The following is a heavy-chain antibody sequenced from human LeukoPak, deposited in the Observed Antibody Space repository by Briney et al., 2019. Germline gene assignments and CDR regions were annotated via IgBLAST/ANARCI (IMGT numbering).Heavy chain of an antibody. CDR1: GGTFSSYA. CDR2: IIPIFGTA. D-gene: IGHD3-3*01. Sequence: SVKVSCKASGGTFSSYAISWVRRAPGQGLEWMGGIIPIFGTANYAQKFQGRVTITTDESTSTAYMELSSLRSEDTAVYYCARASSGYFAFDIWGQGTMVTVSS. V-gene: IGHV1-69*05. CDR3: ARASSGYFAFDI. J-gene: IGHJ3*02.